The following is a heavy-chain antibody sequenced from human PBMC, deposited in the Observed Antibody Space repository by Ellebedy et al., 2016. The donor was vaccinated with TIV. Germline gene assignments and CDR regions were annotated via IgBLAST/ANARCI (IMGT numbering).Heavy chain of an antibody. J-gene: IGHJ6*03. D-gene: IGHD4/OR15-4a*01. CDR2: ISDSGVT. CDR3: AKVLRDPPYFYYCMDV. CDR1: GDSINDYF. Sequence: GSLRLXCTVSGDSINDYFWSWIRQSPGKGLEWIAYISDSGVTNYNPSLKSRVTISVDSSKNQFALKLTSVTAADTAVYYCAKVLRDPPYFYYCMDVWGKGTTVTVSS. V-gene: IGHV4-59*01.